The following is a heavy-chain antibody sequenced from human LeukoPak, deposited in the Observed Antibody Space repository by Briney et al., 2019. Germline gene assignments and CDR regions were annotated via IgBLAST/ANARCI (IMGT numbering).Heavy chain of an antibody. D-gene: IGHD2-15*01. V-gene: IGHV4-59*01. CDR3: ARGRGGGGTSNNWFDP. CDR1: GASISGYY. Sequence: SETLSLTCTVSGASISGYYWSWIGQPPGKRLEYIGYIYNTGNTNYNPSLKSRVTISVDTSKNQFSLKLSAVTAADTAVYYCARGRGGGGTSNNWFDPWGQGTHVIVSS. J-gene: IGHJ5*02. CDR2: IYNTGNT.